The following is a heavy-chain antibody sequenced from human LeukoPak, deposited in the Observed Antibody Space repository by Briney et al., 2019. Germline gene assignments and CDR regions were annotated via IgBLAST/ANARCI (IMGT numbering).Heavy chain of an antibody. CDR2: IKQDGSEK. CDR3: ARDAGSGPVFDY. CDR1: GFTFSSYA. V-gene: IGHV3-7*01. Sequence: GGSLRLSCAASGFTFSSYAMSWVRQAPGKGPEWVANIKQDGSEKHYVDSVKGRFTISRDSAKNSLYLQMNSLRAEDTAVYYCARDAGSGPVFDYWGQGALVTVSS. D-gene: IGHD6-19*01. J-gene: IGHJ4*02.